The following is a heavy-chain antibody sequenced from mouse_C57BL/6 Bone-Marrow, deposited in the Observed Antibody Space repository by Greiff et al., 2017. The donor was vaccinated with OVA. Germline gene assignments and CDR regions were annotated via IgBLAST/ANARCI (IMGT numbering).Heavy chain of an antibody. CDR2: IYYSGTI. V-gene: IGHV3-5*01. D-gene: IGHD1-1*01. CDR1: GISIPTGNYR. Sequence: EVKLMESGPGLVKPSQTVFLTCTVTGISIPTGNYRWSWIRQFPGNKLEWIGYIYYSGTITSNPSLPTRTPLTRDTPQNQCVLEMNSLTAEDTATYYCARDNYGFDYWGQGTTLTVSA. J-gene: IGHJ2*01. CDR3: ARDNYGFDY.